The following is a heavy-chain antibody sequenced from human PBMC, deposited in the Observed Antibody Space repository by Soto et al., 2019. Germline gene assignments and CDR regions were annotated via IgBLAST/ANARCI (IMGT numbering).Heavy chain of an antibody. CDR3: TMLRDY. J-gene: IGHJ4*02. V-gene: IGHV3-33*01. CDR1: GFTFSSYG. Sequence: QVQLVESGGGVVQPGRSLRLSCAASGFTFSSYGMHWVRQAPGKGLEWVAVIWYDGSNKNYADSVKGRFTISRDNSKNTLYLQMNSLRAGDTAVYYCTMLRDYWGQGTLVTVSS. CDR2: IWYDGSNK. D-gene: IGHD3-10*02.